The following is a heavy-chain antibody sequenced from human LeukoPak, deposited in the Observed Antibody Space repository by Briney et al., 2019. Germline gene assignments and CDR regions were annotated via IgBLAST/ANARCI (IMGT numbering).Heavy chain of an antibody. CDR3: ANGGIAVAGTTHFFY. J-gene: IGHJ4*02. Sequence: PGGSLRLSCAASGFTFSSYSMNWVRQAPGKGLEWVSAISGSGGSTYYADSVKGRFTISRDNSKNTLYLQMNSLRAEDTAVYYCANGGIAVAGTTHFFYWGQGTLVTVSS. CDR2: ISGSGGST. D-gene: IGHD6-19*01. CDR1: GFTFSSYS. V-gene: IGHV3-23*01.